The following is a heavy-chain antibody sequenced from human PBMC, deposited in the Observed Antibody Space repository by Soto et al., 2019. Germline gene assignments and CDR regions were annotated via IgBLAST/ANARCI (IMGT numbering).Heavy chain of an antibody. CDR1: GGSISSGGYY. D-gene: IGHD3-10*01. CDR3: ARGPKGFGDRVFDY. CDR2: IYYSGST. Sequence: QVQLQESGPGLVKPSQTLSLTCTVSGGSISSGGYYWSWIRQHPGKGLEWIGYIYYSGSTYYNPSLKSRVTISVDTSKNPFSLKLSSVTAADTAVYYCARGPKGFGDRVFDYWGQGPLVNVSS. V-gene: IGHV4-31*03. J-gene: IGHJ4*02.